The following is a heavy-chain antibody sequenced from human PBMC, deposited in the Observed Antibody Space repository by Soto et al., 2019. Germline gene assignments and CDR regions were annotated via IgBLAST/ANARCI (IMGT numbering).Heavy chain of an antibody. CDR3: AKGSITIFGVVIETSDYYYYMDV. CDR2: ISGSGGST. J-gene: IGHJ6*03. Sequence: GGSLRLSCAVSGFNFSSYAMSWVRQAPGKGLEWVSAISGSGGSTYYADSVKGRFTISRDNSKNTLYLQMNSLRAEDTAVYYCAKGSITIFGVVIETSDYYYYMDVWGKGTTVTVSS. CDR1: GFNFSSYA. D-gene: IGHD3-3*01. V-gene: IGHV3-23*01.